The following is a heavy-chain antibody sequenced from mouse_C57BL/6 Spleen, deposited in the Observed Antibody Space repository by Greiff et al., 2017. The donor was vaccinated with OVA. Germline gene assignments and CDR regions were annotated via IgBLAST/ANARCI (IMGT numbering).Heavy chain of an antibody. J-gene: IGHJ1*03. D-gene: IGHD2-4*01. V-gene: IGHV1-62-2*01. CDR1: GYTFTEYT. CDR3: ARHEESDYDCFYWYFDV. CDR2: FYTGSGSI. Sequence: VQLQESGAELVKPGASVKLSCKASGYTFTEYTIHWVQQRSGQGLEWIGWFYTGSGSIKYTEKFKDKVTLTADKSSSTVYMELSRLTSEDSAVYFCARHEESDYDCFYWYFDVWGTGTTVTVSS.